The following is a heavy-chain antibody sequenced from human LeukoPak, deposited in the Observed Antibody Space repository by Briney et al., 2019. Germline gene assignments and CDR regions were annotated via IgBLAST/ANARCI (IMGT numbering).Heavy chain of an antibody. CDR1: GFTVSSKY. V-gene: IGHV3-66*01. CDR3: AREGSGRHGFDY. CDR2: LYSGGTT. Sequence: GGSLRLSCAASGFTVSSKYMSWLRQAPGKGLEWVSVLYSGGTTYYADSVKGRFTISRDNSKNTLYLQMNSLRGEDTAVYYCAREGSGRHGFDYWGQGTLVTVSS. D-gene: IGHD5-24*01. J-gene: IGHJ4*02.